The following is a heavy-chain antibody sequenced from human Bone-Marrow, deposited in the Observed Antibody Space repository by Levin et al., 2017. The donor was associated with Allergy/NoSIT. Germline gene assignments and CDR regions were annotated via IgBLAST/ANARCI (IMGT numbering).Heavy chain of an antibody. V-gene: IGHV3-53*01. CDR1: GFTVSRNC. CDR3: ASNADFGY. Sequence: GGSLRLSCAASGFTVSRNCMNWVRQAPGKGLEWVSLIYSDGSTHYADSVRGRFTISRDNSKNTLFLQMTSLRVDDTAVYYCASNADFGYWGQGTLVTVSS. J-gene: IGHJ4*02. CDR2: IYSDGST.